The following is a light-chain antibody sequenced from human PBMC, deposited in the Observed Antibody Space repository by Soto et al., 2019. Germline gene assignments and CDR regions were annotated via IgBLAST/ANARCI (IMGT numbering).Light chain of an antibody. J-gene: IGKJ2*01. Sequence: EIVMTQSPATLSVSPGERATLSCRASQSVSSNLAWYQQKTGQAPRLLIYGASTRATGIPARFSGSGSGTELTRTIRSLQSEDFAVYYCQQYNNWPPLMYTFGQGTKLEIK. V-gene: IGKV3-15*01. CDR1: QSVSSN. CDR3: QQYNNWPPLMYT. CDR2: GAS.